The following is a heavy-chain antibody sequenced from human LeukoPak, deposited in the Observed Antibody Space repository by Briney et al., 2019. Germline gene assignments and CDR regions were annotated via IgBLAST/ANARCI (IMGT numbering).Heavy chain of an antibody. Sequence: GASVKVSCKASGYTFTGYYMHWVRQAPGQGLEWMGWISAYNGNTNYAQKLQGRVTMTTDTSTSTAYMELRSLRSDDTAVYYCARGGMRVAGTGGIQHWGQGTLVTVSS. CDR3: ARGGMRVAGTGGIQH. V-gene: IGHV1-18*04. CDR2: ISAYNGNT. J-gene: IGHJ1*01. D-gene: IGHD6-19*01. CDR1: GYTFTGYY.